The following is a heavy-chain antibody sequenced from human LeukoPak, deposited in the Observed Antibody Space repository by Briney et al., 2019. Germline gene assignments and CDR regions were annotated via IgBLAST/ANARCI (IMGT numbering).Heavy chain of an antibody. CDR3: ARLTWVFDY. Sequence: PSETLSLTCAVYGGSFSGYYWSWIRQPPGKGLEWIGEINHSGSTNYNPSLKSRVTISVDTSKNQFSLKLSSVTAADTAAYYCARLTWVFDYWGQGTLVTVSS. CDR1: GGSFSGYY. J-gene: IGHJ4*02. V-gene: IGHV4-34*01. CDR2: INHSGST. D-gene: IGHD2-21*02.